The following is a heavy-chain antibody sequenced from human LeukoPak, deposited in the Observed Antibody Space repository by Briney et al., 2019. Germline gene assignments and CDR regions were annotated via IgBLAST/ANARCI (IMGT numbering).Heavy chain of an antibody. CDR3: ARDGYCSGGSCYGLAEYFQH. CDR1: GFTFSSYW. J-gene: IGHJ1*01. V-gene: IGHV3-7*01. CDR2: IKQDGSEK. D-gene: IGHD2-15*01. Sequence: GGSLRLSCAASGFTFSSYWMSWVRQAPGKGLEWVANIKQDGSEKYYVDSVKGRFTISRDNAKNSLYLQTNSLRAEDTAVYYCARDGYCSGGSCYGLAEYFQHWGQGTLVTVSS.